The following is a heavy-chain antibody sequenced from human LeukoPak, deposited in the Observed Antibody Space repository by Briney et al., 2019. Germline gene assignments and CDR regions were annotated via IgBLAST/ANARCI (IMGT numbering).Heavy chain of an antibody. CDR1: GYTFTSYD. Sequence: ASVKVSCKASGYTFTSYDINWVRQATGQGLEWMGWMNPNSGNTGYAQKFQGRVTITRNTSISTAYMELSSLRSEDTAVYYCATGSITIFGVVAYDAFDIWGQGTMVTVSS. D-gene: IGHD3-3*01. J-gene: IGHJ3*02. V-gene: IGHV1-8*03. CDR2: MNPNSGNT. CDR3: ATGSITIFGVVAYDAFDI.